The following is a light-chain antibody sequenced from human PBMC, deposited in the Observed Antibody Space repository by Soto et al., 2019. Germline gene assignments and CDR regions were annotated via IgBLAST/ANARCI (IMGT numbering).Light chain of an antibody. V-gene: IGLV2-14*01. J-gene: IGLJ2*01. CDR2: EVS. CDR3: SSYTSSSTPL. Sequence: QSALTQPASVSGSPGQSITISCTGTSSDVGYYKYVSWYQHHPGKAPKLIIYEVSDRPSGVSNRFSGSKSGNTASLTISGLQAEDEAEYYCSSYTSSSTPLFGGGTQLTVL. CDR1: SSDVGYYKY.